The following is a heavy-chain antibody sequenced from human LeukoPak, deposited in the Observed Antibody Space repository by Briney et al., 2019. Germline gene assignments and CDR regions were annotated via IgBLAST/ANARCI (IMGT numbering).Heavy chain of an antibody. CDR3: ARDLGVVVVAATPYY. J-gene: IGHJ4*02. V-gene: IGHV1-18*01. CDR1: GYTFTSYG. CDR2: ISAYNGNT. D-gene: IGHD2-15*01. Sequence: ASVKVSCKASGYTFTSYGISWVRQAPGQGLEWMGWISAYNGNTNYAQKLQGRVTMTTDTSTSTAYMELRRLRSDDTAVYYCARDLGVVVVAATPYYWGQGTLVTVSS.